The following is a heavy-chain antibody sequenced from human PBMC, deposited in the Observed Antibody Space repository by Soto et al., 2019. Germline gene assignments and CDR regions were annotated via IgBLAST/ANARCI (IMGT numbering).Heavy chain of an antibody. J-gene: IGHJ4*02. CDR1: GFTFSSYA. V-gene: IGHV3-9*01. CDR2: LSGNSGSI. D-gene: IGHD6-6*01. Sequence: GGSLRLSCAASGFTFSSYAMTWVRQAPGKGLEWVSGLSGNSGSIGYADSVKGRFTISRDNAKNSLYLQMNSLRAEDTALYYCAKDMTRWQFVSYYFDYWGQGTLVTVSS. CDR3: AKDMTRWQFVSYYFDY.